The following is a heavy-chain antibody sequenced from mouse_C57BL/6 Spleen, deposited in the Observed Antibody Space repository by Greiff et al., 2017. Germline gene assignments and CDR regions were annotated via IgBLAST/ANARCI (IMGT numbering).Heavy chain of an antibody. CDR3: ANYYGSSFDWYFDV. CDR1: GYSITSGYY. CDR2: ISYDGSN. V-gene: IGHV3-6*01. D-gene: IGHD1-1*01. Sequence: ESGPGLVKPSQSLSLTCSVTGYSITSGYYWNWIRQFPGNKLEWMGYISYDGSNNYNPSLKNRISITRDTSKNQFFLKLNSVTTEETATYYCANYYGSSFDWYFDVWGTGTTVTVSS. J-gene: IGHJ1*03.